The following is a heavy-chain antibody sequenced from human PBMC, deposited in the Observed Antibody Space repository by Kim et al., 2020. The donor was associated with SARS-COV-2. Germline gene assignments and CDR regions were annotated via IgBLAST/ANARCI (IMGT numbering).Heavy chain of an antibody. CDR1: GYSFTSYW. CDR3: AREDGEYSSAGDYYYYGMDV. D-gene: IGHD6-6*01. J-gene: IGHJ6*02. V-gene: IGHV5-51*01. Sequence: GESLKISCKGSGYSFTSYWIGWVRQMPGKGLEWMGIIYPGDSDTRYSPSFQGQVTISADKSISTAYLQWSSLKASDTAMYYCAREDGEYSSAGDYYYYGMDVWGQETTVTVSS. CDR2: IYPGDSDT.